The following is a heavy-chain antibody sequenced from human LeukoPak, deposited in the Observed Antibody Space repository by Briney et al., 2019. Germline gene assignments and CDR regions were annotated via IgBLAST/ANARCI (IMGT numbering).Heavy chain of an antibody. CDR2: VRSDGGIK. CDR3: AKGSSYSGSLVDY. D-gene: IGHD1-26*01. V-gene: IGHV3-30*02. CDR1: GFTFSNYG. Sequence: GGSLRLCCAASGFTFSNYGIHWVRQAPGKGLEWVAFVRSDGGIKYYADSVKGRFTISRDNSRTTVYLQMNSLRAEDTAIYYCAKGSSYSGSLVDYWGQGTLVTVSS. J-gene: IGHJ4*02.